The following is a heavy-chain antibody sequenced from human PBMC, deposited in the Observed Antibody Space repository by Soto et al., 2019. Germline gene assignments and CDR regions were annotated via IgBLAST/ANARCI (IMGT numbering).Heavy chain of an antibody. V-gene: IGHV3-49*04. CDR2: IRSKAYGGTT. D-gene: IGHD3-10*01. CDR1: GFTFGDYA. Sequence: GGSLRLSCTASGFTFGDYAMSWVRQAPGKGLEWVGFIRSKAYGGTTEYAASVKGRFTISRDDSKSIAYLQMNSLKTEDTAVYYCTSGLLWFGELDDWGQGTPVTVSS. J-gene: IGHJ4*02. CDR3: TSGLLWFGELDD.